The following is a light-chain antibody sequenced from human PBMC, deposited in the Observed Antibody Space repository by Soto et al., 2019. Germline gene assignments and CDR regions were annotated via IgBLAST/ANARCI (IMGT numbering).Light chain of an antibody. J-gene: IGKJ4*01. Sequence: EIVLTQSPATLSLSPGERATLSCRASQSISSYLAWYQQKPGQAPRLLIYDASNRATGIPARFSGCGSGTDFTLTISSREPEDFAIYYSQQRSNWPPVTFGGGSKLEIK. CDR1: QSISSY. V-gene: IGKV3-11*01. CDR2: DAS. CDR3: QQRSNWPPVT.